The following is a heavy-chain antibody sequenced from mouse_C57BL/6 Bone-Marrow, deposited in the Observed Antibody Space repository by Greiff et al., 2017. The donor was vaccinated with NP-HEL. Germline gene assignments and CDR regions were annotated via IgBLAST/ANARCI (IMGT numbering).Heavy chain of an antibody. CDR2: IYPGSGST. J-gene: IGHJ3*01. CDR3: AKNDYSWFAY. D-gene: IGHD2-4*01. Sequence: QVPLQQPGAELVKPGASVKMSCKASGYNFTSYWITWVKQRPGQGLEWIGDIYPGSGSTNYNEKFKRKATLTVDTSYSTAYMQLISLTSEDSAVYYCAKNDYSWFAYWGQGTLVTVSA. V-gene: IGHV1-55*01. CDR1: GYNFTSYW.